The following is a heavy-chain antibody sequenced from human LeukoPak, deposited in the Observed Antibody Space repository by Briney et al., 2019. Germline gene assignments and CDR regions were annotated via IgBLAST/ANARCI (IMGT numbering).Heavy chain of an antibody. CDR1: GFTFSSYS. J-gene: IGHJ4*02. CDR3: ARGAGRYFDWLFFDC. CDR2: ISSSSYI. V-gene: IGHV3-21*01. D-gene: IGHD3-9*01. Sequence: GGSLRLSFAASGFTFSSYSMNWVRQAPGKGLEWVSSISSSSYIYYADSVKGRFTISRDNAKNSLYLQMNSLRAEDTAVYYCARGAGRYFDWLFFDCWGQGTLVTVSS.